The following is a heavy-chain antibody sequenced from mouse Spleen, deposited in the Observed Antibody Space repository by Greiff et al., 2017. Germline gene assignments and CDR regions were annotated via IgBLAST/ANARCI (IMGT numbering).Heavy chain of an antibody. CDR1: GFTFSSYA. V-gene: IGHV5-9-3*01. J-gene: IGHJ4*01. CDR3: ARQGYDYDGAMDY. CDR2: ISSGGGNT. D-gene: IGHD2-4*01. Sequence: EVQGVESGGGLVKLGGSLKLSCAASGFTFSSYAMSWVRQTPEKRLEWVATISSGGGNTYYPDSVKGRFTISRDNAKNTLYLQMSSLKSEDTAMYYCARQGYDYDGAMDYWGQGTSVTVSS.